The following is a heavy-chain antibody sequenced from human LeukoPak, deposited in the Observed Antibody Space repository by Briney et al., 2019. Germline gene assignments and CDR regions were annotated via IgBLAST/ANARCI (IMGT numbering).Heavy chain of an antibody. Sequence: GGSLRLSCAASGFTFGNYWMHWVRQAPGKGLVWVSGLNNDGRSTTYADSVKGRFTISRDNAKNTLYLQMNSLGVEDTAVYYCARSNWGVDYWGQGTLVTVSS. V-gene: IGHV3-74*01. CDR1: GFTFGNYW. D-gene: IGHD3-10*01. J-gene: IGHJ4*02. CDR3: ARSNWGVDY. CDR2: LNNDGRST.